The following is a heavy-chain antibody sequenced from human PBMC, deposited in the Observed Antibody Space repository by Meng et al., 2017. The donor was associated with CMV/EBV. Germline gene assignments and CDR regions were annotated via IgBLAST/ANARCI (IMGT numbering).Heavy chain of an antibody. V-gene: IGHV1-2*02. J-gene: IGHJ5*02. CDR3: ARDPGVAVAGSFDP. D-gene: IGHD6-19*01. CDR2: INPNSGGT. Sequence: KASRYTFTGYYLHWVRQAPGQGLEWMGWINPNSGGTNYAQKFQGRVTMTRDTSISTAYMELSRLRSDDTAVYYCARDPGVAVAGSFDPWGQGTLVTVSS. CDR1: RYTFTGYY.